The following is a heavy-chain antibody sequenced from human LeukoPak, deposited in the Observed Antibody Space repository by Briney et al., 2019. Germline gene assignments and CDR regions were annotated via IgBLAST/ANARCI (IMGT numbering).Heavy chain of an antibody. D-gene: IGHD5/OR15-5a*01. Sequence: GGSLRLSCAASGFTFSSYSMNWVRQAPGKGLEWVSYISSSSSTIYYADSVKGRFTISRDNAKNSLYLQMNSLRAEDTAVYYCAREPKVYYFDYWGQGTLVTVSS. J-gene: IGHJ4*02. V-gene: IGHV3-48*01. CDR2: ISSSSSTI. CDR3: AREPKVYYFDY. CDR1: GFTFSSYS.